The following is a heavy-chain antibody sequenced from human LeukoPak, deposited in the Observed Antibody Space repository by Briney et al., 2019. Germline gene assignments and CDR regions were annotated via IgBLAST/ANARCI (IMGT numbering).Heavy chain of an antibody. J-gene: IGHJ4*02. Sequence: KPGGSLRLSCVASGFTFSDYYMSWIRQAPGKGLEWVSYISSSGSSIFYADSVKGRFAISRDNAKNSLYLRMNSLRAEDTAVYYCARDLGYCTNGVCHTRFDYWGQGTLVAVSS. V-gene: IGHV3-11*01. CDR2: ISSSGSSI. CDR3: ARDLGYCTNGVCHTRFDY. CDR1: GFTFSDYY. D-gene: IGHD2-8*01.